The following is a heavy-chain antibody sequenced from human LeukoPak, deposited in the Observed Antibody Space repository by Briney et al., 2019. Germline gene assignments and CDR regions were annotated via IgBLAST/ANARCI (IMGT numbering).Heavy chain of an antibody. D-gene: IGHD1-26*01. CDR1: GGPITNYF. V-gene: IGHV4-59*01. Sequence: PSETLSLTCTVSGGPITNYFWSWIRQPPGKGLEWIGFIYYNGSTNYNPSLKSRVTISVDTSKSQFSLKVSSVTAADTAVYYCARGPQAGAPEDYWGQGTLVTVSS. CDR3: ARGPQAGAPEDY. J-gene: IGHJ4*02. CDR2: IYYNGST.